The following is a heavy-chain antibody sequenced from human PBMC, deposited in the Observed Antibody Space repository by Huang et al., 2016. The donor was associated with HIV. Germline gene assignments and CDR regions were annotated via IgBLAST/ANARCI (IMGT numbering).Heavy chain of an antibody. CDR3: VRGTRYGDYGLRHYYYYMDV. D-gene: IGHD4-17*01. CDR2: RNPKSGHT. Sequence: QVQLVQSGAEVKTPGASVKVSCKASGYTFSSHDINWVRQAPGQGLEWMGWRNPKSGHTGYSQKFQGRVNMTRSTSITTAYMELSSLRSADTAVYYCVRGTRYGDYGLRHYYYYMDVWGKGTTVTVSS. V-gene: IGHV1-8*01. CDR1: GYTFSSHD. J-gene: IGHJ6*03.